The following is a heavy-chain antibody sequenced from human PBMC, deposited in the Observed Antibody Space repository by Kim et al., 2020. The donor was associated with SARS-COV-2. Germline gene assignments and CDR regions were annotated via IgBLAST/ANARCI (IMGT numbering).Heavy chain of an antibody. CDR2: IYYIWST. D-gene: IGHD3-16*01. J-gene: IGHJ6*02. CDR3: ARTGQYYDYVWGTYYYYGMDV. Sequence: SETLSLTCTVSGGSISSYNWSWVRKPPGKGLELIGYIYYIWSTNYNPSLKRQVTISVDTSKNKFSLKLSSVTAADTAVYYCARTGQYYDYVWGTYYYYGMDVCGQGTTVPAS. V-gene: IGHV4-59*13. CDR1: GGSISSYN.